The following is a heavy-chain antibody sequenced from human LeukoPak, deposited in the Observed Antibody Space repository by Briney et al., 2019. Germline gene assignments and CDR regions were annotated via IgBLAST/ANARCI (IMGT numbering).Heavy chain of an antibody. Sequence: PSETLSLTCAVYGGSFRGYYWSWLRQPPGKGLEGIGEINHRGSTNYNPSRKSRVNISVDTSKNQFSLKLSSVTAADTAVYYCARVLSYDSSAEAFDIWGEGTMVTVSS. D-gene: IGHD3-22*01. CDR2: INHRGST. CDR1: GGSFRGYY. CDR3: ARVLSYDSSAEAFDI. J-gene: IGHJ3*02. V-gene: IGHV4-34*01.